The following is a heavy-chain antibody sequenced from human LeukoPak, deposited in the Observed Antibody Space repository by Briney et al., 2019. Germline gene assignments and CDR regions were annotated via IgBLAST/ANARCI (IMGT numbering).Heavy chain of an antibody. Sequence: GRSLRLSCAASGFTFSSYAMHWVRQAPGKGREWVALISYHGDITYYADSVKGRFTLSRDNSKTTLFLQLNSLRAEDTAVYYCARGSMGAAYYYYYYGMDVWGQGTTVTVSS. CDR2: ISYHGDIT. V-gene: IGHV3-30*01. D-gene: IGHD2-15*01. J-gene: IGHJ6*02. CDR1: GFTFSSYA. CDR3: ARGSMGAAYYYYYYGMDV.